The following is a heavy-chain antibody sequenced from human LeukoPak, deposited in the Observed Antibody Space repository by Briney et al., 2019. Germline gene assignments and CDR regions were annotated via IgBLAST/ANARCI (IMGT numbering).Heavy chain of an antibody. CDR3: AGVTVATGEC. J-gene: IGHJ4*02. CDR2: INHSGST. V-gene: IGHV4-34*01. D-gene: IGHD5-12*01. CDR1: GGSFSGYY. Sequence: SETLSLTCAVYGGSFSGYYWSWIRQPPGKGLEWIGEINHSGSTNYNPSLKSRVTISVDTSKNQFSLKLSSVTAADTAVYYCAGVTVATGECWGQGTLVTVSS.